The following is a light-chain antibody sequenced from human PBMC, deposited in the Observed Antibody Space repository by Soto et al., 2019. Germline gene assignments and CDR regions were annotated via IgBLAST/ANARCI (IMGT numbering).Light chain of an antibody. CDR3: QSYDTTSGV. J-gene: IGLJ3*02. Sequence: NFILTQPHSVSESPGKTVTISCTRSSGSIASNYVQWYQQRPGSAPTTVIYEDHQRPSGVPDRFSGSIDSSSNSASLTISGLKTEDEADYYCQSYDTTSGVFGGGTKLTVL. CDR1: SGSIASNY. CDR2: EDH. V-gene: IGLV6-57*03.